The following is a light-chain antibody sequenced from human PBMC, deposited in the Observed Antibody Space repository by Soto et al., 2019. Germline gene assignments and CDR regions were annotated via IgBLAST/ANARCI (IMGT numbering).Light chain of an antibody. V-gene: IGLV2-14*01. CDR2: GVS. J-gene: IGLJ1*01. Sequence: QSALTQPDSVSGSPGQSITISCTGTSSDIGGHDSVSWYQQHPGRAPKLMIYGVSHRPSGVYNRFSGSKSGNTASLTVSGRQAEYEADYYCSSYTTSNTFVFGTGTKLTVL. CDR1: SSDIGGHDS. CDR3: SSYTTSNTFV.